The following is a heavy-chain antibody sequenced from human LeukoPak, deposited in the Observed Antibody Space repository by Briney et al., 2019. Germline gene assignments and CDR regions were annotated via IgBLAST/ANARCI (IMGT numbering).Heavy chain of an antibody. V-gene: IGHV3-74*01. CDR3: ASPGATSKFDY. CDR2: INSDGSST. J-gene: IGHJ4*02. D-gene: IGHD1-26*01. Sequence: GGSLRLSCVASGFTFSSNWMHWVRQAPGKGLVWVSRINSDGSSTSYADSVKGRFTISRDNAKNTLYLQMNSLRAEDTAVYFRASPGATSKFDYWGQGTQITVSS. CDR1: GFTFSSNW.